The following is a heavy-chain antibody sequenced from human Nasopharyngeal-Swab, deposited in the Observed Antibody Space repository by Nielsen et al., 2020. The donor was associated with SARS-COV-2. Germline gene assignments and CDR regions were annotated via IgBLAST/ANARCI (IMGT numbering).Heavy chain of an antibody. J-gene: IGHJ6*02. CDR3: TRGGLYGMDV. V-gene: IGHV3-15*01. Sequence: GESLKISCAASGFIFSNAWMSWVRQAPGKGLEWVGRIKSKTDGGTTDYAAPVKGRFTISRDDSKNTLYLQMNSLKTEDTAVYYCTRGGLYGMDVWGQGTTVTVSS. CDR2: IKSKTDGGTT. CDR1: GFIFSNAW. D-gene: IGHD3-16*01.